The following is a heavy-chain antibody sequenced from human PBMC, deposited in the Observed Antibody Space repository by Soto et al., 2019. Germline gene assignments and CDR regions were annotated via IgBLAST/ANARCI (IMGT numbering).Heavy chain of an antibody. CDR1: GYSISSGYY. CDR2: IYHSGST. CDR3: AREGEMALSVSDYYGMDV. J-gene: IGHJ6*02. V-gene: IGHV4-38-2*02. Sequence: SETLSLTCAVSGYSISSGYYWGWIRQPPGKGLEWIGSIYHSGSTYYNPSLKSRVTISVDTSKNQFSLKLSSVTAADTAVYYCAREGEMALSVSDYYGMDVWGQGTTVTVSS.